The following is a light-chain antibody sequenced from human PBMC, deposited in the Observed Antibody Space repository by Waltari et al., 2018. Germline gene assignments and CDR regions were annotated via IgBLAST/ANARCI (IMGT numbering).Light chain of an antibody. V-gene: IGLV3-1*01. J-gene: IGLJ2*01. CDR1: NLGGNY. Sequence: SYEVTQPPSVSVSPGQTATISCSGDNLGGNYVCWFQHKPGQAPVLISDQDNKRPSGIPGRFSASNSGNTATLTISGAQAVDEADYYCQSWDSDLTFGGGTKLTVL. CDR2: QDN. CDR3: QSWDSDLT.